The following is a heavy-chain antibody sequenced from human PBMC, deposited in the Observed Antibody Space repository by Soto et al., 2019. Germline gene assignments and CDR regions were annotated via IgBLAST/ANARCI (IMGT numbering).Heavy chain of an antibody. CDR1: GYSFTSYW. V-gene: IGHV5-51*01. Sequence: GESLKISCKGSGYSFTSYWIGWVRQMPGKGLEWMGIIYPGDSDTRYSPSFQGQVTISADKSISTAYLQWSSLKASDTAMYYCARVHCTNGVCYYCDYWGQGTLVTVSS. CDR3: ARVHCTNGVCYYCDY. J-gene: IGHJ4*02. D-gene: IGHD2-8*01. CDR2: IYPGDSDT.